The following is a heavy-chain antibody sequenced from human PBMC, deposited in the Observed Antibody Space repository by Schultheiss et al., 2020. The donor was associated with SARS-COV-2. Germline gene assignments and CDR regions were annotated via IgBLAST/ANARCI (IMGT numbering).Heavy chain of an antibody. D-gene: IGHD1-14*01. CDR1: GFTFSNYS. Sequence: GESLKISCAASGFTFSNYSMNWVRQAPGKGLEWVATISPDGNERSYADSGRGRFTISRDNAEKSLYLQMNSLRVEDTAVYFCARNLAYNAFDIWGQGTMVTVSS. J-gene: IGHJ3*02. CDR2: ISPDGNER. V-gene: IGHV3-7*01. CDR3: ARNLAYNAFDI.